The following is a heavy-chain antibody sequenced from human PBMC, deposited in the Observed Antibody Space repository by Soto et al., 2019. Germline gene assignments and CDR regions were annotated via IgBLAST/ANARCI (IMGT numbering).Heavy chain of an antibody. CDR1: GASLSSNSAA. Sequence: SHTLSLTCAICGASLSSNSAAWNWIRQSPSRGLDCMGRTYYTSKWYNVYAVSVKSRITITTDTSENQFSLELNSGTPEDTAGYECARDLGYYAFWGGYIPPPYYFNYWGQGALVTVSS. V-gene: IGHV6-1*01. J-gene: IGHJ4*02. CDR2: TYYTSKWYN. CDR3: ARDLGYYAFWGGYIPPPYYFNY. D-gene: IGHD3-3*01.